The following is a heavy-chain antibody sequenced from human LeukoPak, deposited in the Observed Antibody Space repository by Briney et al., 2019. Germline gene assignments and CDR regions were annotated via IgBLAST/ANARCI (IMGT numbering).Heavy chain of an antibody. J-gene: IGHJ3*02. CDR1: GFTFSSYA. CDR2: ISGSGGST. CDR3: AKVATPNTLDALDI. D-gene: IGHD1/OR15-1a*01. Sequence: GGSLRLSCEASGFTFSSYAMSWVRQAPGKGLEWVSAISGSGGSTYYADSVKGRFTISRDNSKNTVHLQMDSLRVDDTAVYYCAKVATPNTLDALDIWGQGTLVTVSS. V-gene: IGHV3-23*01.